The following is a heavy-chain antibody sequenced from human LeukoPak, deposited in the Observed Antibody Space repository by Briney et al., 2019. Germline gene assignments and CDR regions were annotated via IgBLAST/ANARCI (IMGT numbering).Heavy chain of an antibody. V-gene: IGHV1-8*02. CDR3: ARDQSRGYGFDY. CDR2: MSPNSGNT. D-gene: IGHD5-12*01. Sequence: GASVKVSCKASGYTFTSYGINWVRQTTGQGLEWMGWMSPNSGNTGYAQKFQGRITMTKNTSISTAYMELSSLRSEDTAVYYCARDQSRGYGFDYWGQGTLVTVSS. CDR1: GYTFTSYG. J-gene: IGHJ4*02.